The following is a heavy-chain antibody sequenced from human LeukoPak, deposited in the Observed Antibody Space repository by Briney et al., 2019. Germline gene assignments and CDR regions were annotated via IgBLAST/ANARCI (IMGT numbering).Heavy chain of an antibody. J-gene: IGHJ4*02. CDR2: IWYDGTNK. Sequence: AGSLRLSCAASGFTFSSHGMHWVRQAPGKGLDRVAVIWYDGTNKYYADSVKGRFTISRDSSKNTLYLQMNSLGAEDTAVYYCARDRQWMVFDYWGQGTLVTVSS. D-gene: IGHD6-19*01. CDR3: ARDRQWMVFDY. CDR1: GFTFSSHG. V-gene: IGHV3-33*01.